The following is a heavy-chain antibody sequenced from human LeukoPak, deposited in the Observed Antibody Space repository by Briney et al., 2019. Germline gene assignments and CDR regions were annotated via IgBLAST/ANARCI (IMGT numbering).Heavy chain of an antibody. CDR2: MSPNSGNT. Sequence: ASVKVSCKASGYTFTSYDINWVRQATGQGLEWMGWMSPNSGNTGYAQKFQGRLTMTRDTSISTAYMELSSLRSEDTAVYYCARDYGGNSGWFDPCGQGTLVTVSS. V-gene: IGHV1-8*01. CDR1: GYTFTSYD. CDR3: ARDYGGNSGWFDP. D-gene: IGHD4-23*01. J-gene: IGHJ5*02.